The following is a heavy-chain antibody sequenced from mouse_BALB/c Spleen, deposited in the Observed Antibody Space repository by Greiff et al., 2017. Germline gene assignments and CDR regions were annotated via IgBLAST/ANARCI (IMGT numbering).Heavy chain of an antibody. Sequence: EVQLQESGPELVKPGASVKISCKASGYTFTDYNMHWVKQSHGKSLEWIGYIYPYNGGTGYNQKFKSKATLTVDNSSSTAYMELRSLTSEDSAVYYCARPSDYADWYFDVWGAGTTVTVSS. CDR1: GYTFTDYN. V-gene: IGHV1S29*02. CDR3: ARPSDYADWYFDV. J-gene: IGHJ1*01. CDR2: IYPYNGGT. D-gene: IGHD2-4*01.